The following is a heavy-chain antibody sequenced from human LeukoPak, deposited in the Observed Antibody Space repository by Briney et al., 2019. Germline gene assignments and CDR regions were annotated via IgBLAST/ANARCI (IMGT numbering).Heavy chain of an antibody. CDR1: GFTFSSHA. Sequence: GGSLRLSCAASGFTFSSHALSWVRQAPGKGLEWVSSLSGSGYNTYYADSVKGRFTISRDNSKNTVYLQMNSPRAEDTAVYYCAKDPYGTRYFDYWGQGTLVTVSS. CDR3: AKDPYGTRYFDY. V-gene: IGHV3-23*01. J-gene: IGHJ4*02. CDR2: LSGSGYNT. D-gene: IGHD2-2*01.